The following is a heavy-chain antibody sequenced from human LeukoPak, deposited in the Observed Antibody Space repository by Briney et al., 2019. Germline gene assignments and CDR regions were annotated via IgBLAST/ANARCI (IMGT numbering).Heavy chain of an antibody. CDR2: ISSSSSYI. D-gene: IGHD1-7*01. Sequence: GGSLRLSCAASGFTFSSYSMNWVRQAPGKGLEWVSSISSSSSYIYYADSVKGRFTISRDNARNSLYLQMNSLRAEDTAVYYCARDPGTTQTLHDAFDIWGQGTMVTVSS. CDR1: GFTFSSYS. CDR3: ARDPGTTQTLHDAFDI. J-gene: IGHJ3*02. V-gene: IGHV3-21*01.